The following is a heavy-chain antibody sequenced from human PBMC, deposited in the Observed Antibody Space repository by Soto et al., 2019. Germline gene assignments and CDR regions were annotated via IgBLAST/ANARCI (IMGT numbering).Heavy chain of an antibody. V-gene: IGHV1-69*13. Sequence: SVKVSCKASGGTFSSYAISWVRQAPGQGLEWMGGIIPIFGTANYAQKFQGRVTITADESTSTAYMELSSLRSEDTAVYYCARAFRALPYYHDSSGYSGYYYYGMDVWGQGTTVTVSS. CDR2: IIPIFGTA. CDR1: GGTFSSYA. D-gene: IGHD3-22*01. CDR3: ARAFRALPYYHDSSGYSGYYYYGMDV. J-gene: IGHJ6*02.